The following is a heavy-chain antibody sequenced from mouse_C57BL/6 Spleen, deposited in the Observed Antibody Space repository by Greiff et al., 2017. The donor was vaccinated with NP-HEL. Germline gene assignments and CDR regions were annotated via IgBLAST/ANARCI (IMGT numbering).Heavy chain of an antibody. Sequence: EVQLVESGPGMVKPSQSLSLTCTVTGYSITSGYDWHWIRHFPGNKLEWMGYISYSGSTNYNPSLKSRISITHDTSKNHFFLKLNSVTTEDTATYYCARERDYYGSGDFDVWGTGTTVTVSS. CDR2: ISYSGST. J-gene: IGHJ1*03. CDR1: GYSITSGYD. D-gene: IGHD1-1*01. CDR3: ARERDYYGSGDFDV. V-gene: IGHV3-1*01.